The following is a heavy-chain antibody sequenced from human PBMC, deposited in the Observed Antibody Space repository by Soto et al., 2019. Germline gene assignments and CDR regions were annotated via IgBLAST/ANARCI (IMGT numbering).Heavy chain of an antibody. D-gene: IGHD2-21*01. CDR2: ISTGGAYM. Sequence: EVQLVESGGGLVKAGGSLRRFCTASGFTFRNYNMNWVRQAPGKGLEWVSSISTGGAYMFYADSVKGRFTISRDNAQNSLFLQIDSPRAEDTAVYYCARDIASPGGDYFDSWGQGNLVTVSS. CDR1: GFTFRNYN. V-gene: IGHV3-21*06. CDR3: ARDIASPGGDYFDS. J-gene: IGHJ4*02.